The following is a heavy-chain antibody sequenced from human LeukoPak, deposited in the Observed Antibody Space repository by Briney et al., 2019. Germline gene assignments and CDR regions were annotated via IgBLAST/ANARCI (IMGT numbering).Heavy chain of an antibody. CDR3: AKRSVSGTYFFDY. J-gene: IGHJ4*02. CDR2: ISGSGGST. CDR1: GFTFNNYA. V-gene: IGHV3-23*01. Sequence: GGSLRLSCAASGFTFNNYAVSWVRQAPGKGLEWVSSISGSGGSTKYGDSVKGRFTISRDNSKNTLYLQMDSLRAEDTAVYYCAKRSVSGTYFFDYWGQGTLVTVSS. D-gene: IGHD1-26*01.